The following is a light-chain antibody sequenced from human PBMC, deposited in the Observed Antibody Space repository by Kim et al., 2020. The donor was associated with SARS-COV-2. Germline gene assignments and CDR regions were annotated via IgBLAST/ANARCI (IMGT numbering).Light chain of an antibody. CDR3: CSYAGSSTLV. CDR1: SSDVGSYNL. V-gene: IGLV2-23*02. J-gene: IGLJ2*01. Sequence: QSALTQPASVSGSPGQSITISCTGTSSDVGSYNLVSWYQQHPGKDPKLIIYEVSERPSGVSNRFSGSESGNTASLTISGLQAEDEADYYCCSYAGSSTLVFGGGTQLTVL. CDR2: EVS.